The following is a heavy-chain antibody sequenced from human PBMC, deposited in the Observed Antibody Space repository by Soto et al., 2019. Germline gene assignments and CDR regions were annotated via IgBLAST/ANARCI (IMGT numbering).Heavy chain of an antibody. Sequence: SETLSLTCTVSGYSISSGPYWAWIRQPPGKGPEWIASIYHGGTTFYNPSLKSRITISVDTSNNQFSLKLTSVTAADTAVYYCARVHVMVVAGSTFDYWGHGTLVTVSS. V-gene: IGHV4-38-2*02. CDR1: GYSISSGPY. CDR2: IYHGGTT. D-gene: IGHD6-19*01. CDR3: ARVHVMVVAGSTFDY. J-gene: IGHJ4*01.